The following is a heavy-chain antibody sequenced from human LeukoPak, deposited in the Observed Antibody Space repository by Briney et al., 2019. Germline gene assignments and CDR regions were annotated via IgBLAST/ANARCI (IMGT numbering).Heavy chain of an antibody. D-gene: IGHD1-7*01. J-gene: IGHJ4*02. CDR3: TRGRITGTTGFDY. Sequence: PGDSLKISCKGFGHSFTSYWTGWVRHMPGKGREWVRSIIPGDSDTRCSPSFQGQVTISADKSISTAFLQWSSLEASDTAMYYCTRGRITGTTGFDYWGQGTLVTVSS. CDR2: IIPGDSDT. CDR1: GHSFTSYW. V-gene: IGHV5-51*02.